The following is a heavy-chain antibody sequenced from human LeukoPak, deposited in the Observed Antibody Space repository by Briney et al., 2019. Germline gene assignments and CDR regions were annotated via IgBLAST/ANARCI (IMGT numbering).Heavy chain of an antibody. CDR2: IYGTGST. V-gene: IGHV4-38-2*01. D-gene: IGHD3-16*01. CDR3: ARYDSRGSASTRFDY. Sequence: SETLSLTCAVSGYSLGKNYYWGWIRQPPGKGLEWIGRIYGTGSTSYNPSLMNRVTLSVDTSKNHFSLKLTSVTAADTAVYYCARYDSRGSASTRFDYWGQGILVTISS. J-gene: IGHJ4*02. CDR1: GYSLGKNYY.